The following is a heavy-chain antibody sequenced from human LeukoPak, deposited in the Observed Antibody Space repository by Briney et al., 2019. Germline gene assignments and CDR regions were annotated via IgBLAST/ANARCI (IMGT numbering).Heavy chain of an antibody. V-gene: IGHV4-39*07. D-gene: IGHD2-15*01. CDR1: GGSISSYY. CDR3: ARTPCSGGSCYSHEYFQH. CDR2: IYYSGST. J-gene: IGHJ1*01. Sequence: PSETLSLTCTVSGGSISSYYWGWIRQPPGKGLEWIGSIYYSGSTYYNPSLKSRVTISVDTSKNQFSLKLSSVTAADTAVYYCARTPCSGGSCYSHEYFQHWGQGTLVTVSS.